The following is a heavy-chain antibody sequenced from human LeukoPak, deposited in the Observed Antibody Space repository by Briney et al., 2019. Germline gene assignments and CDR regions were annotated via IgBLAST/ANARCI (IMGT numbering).Heavy chain of an antibody. V-gene: IGHV3-23*01. CDR3: AKSDCSTTDCKKVDF. CDR1: GFTFTSHA. Sequence: PGGSLRLSCVGSGFTFTSHAMSWVRQRPGRGLEWLSLTNGHGTDTRYGDSARGRFTTSRDSSSNTLHLHMNSVRAEDTAIYYCAKSDCSTTDCKKVDFWGQGTLVTVSS. CDR2: TNGHGTDT. D-gene: IGHD2-2*01. J-gene: IGHJ4*02.